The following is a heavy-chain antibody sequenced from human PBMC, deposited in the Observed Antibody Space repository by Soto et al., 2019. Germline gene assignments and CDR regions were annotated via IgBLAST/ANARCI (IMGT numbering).Heavy chain of an antibody. CDR2: INAGNGNT. J-gene: IGHJ3*02. CDR3: ARVGLCGADGDAFDI. Sequence: QVQLVQSGAEVKKPGASVKVSCKASGYTFTSYAMHWVRQAPGQRLEWMGWINAGNGNTKYSQKFQGRVTITRDTSASTDYMELSSLRSEDTAVYYCARVGLCGADGDAFDIWGQGTMVTDSS. CDR1: GYTFTSYA. D-gene: IGHD3-10*02. V-gene: IGHV1-3*01.